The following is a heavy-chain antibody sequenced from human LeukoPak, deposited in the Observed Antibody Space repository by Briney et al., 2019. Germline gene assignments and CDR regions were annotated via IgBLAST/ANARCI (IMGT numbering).Heavy chain of an antibody. J-gene: IGHJ3*02. Sequence: GGSLRHSCAPSGFTFSSYTMNWVRQAPGKGLEWVSSISSGSGYRNYADSLKGRFTISRDNAQNSLYLQMNSLRAEDTAVYYCARYFSQMTTNSDAFDIWGQGTMVTVSS. CDR3: ARYFSQMTTNSDAFDI. CDR2: ISSGSGYR. D-gene: IGHD5-24*01. CDR1: GFTFSSYT. V-gene: IGHV3-21*01.